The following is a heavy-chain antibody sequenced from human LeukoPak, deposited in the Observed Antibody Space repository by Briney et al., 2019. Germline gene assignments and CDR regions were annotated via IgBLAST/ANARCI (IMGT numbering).Heavy chain of an antibody. CDR1: GFTFSTRW. V-gene: IGHV3-7*01. CDR3: ARELGSYEGGYYGMDV. J-gene: IGHJ6*02. D-gene: IGHD1-26*01. CDR2: INEDGSEK. Sequence: GGSLRLSCAASGFTFSTRWMSWVRQAPGKGLEWVANINEDGSEKNYVESLKGRFTISRDNAKNSLYLQMNSLRAEDTALYYCARELGSYEGGYYGMDVWGQGTTVTVSS.